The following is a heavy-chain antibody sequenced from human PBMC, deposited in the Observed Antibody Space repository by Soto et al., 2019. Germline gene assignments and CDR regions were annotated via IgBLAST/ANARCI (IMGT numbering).Heavy chain of an antibody. Sequence: GGSLRLSSRGSGFPLSNYAMSWVRQAPGKGLEWVSAISGSGGSTYYADSVKCRFTISRDYSKKTLYLQMNSLRAEDTAVYYCAKXHHVDTAMVLYYYGMDVWGQGTTVTVSS. V-gene: IGHV3-23*01. CDR3: AKXHHVDTAMVLYYYGMDV. CDR2: ISGSGGST. CDR1: GFPLSNYA. J-gene: IGHJ6*02. D-gene: IGHD5-18*01.